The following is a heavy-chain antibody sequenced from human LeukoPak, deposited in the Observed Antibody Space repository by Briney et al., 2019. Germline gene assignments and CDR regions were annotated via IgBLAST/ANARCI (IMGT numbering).Heavy chain of an antibody. CDR1: GDSISSGDYY. J-gene: IGHJ6*03. D-gene: IGHD3-16*01. Sequence: SETLSLTCTVSGDSISSGDYYWSWIRQPAGKGLEWIGRISSSGSTNYNPSLKSRVTISVDTSKNQFSLKLTSVTAADTAVYYCARETSQKGAHYMDVWGKGTTVTISS. V-gene: IGHV4-61*02. CDR2: ISSSGST. CDR3: ARETSQKGAHYMDV.